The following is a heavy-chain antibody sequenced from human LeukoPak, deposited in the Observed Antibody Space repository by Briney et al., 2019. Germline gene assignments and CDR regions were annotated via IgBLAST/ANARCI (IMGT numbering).Heavy chain of an antibody. Sequence: TPSETLSLTCAVSGYSISSGYYWSWIRQPAGKGLEWIGRIYTSGSTNYNPSLKSRVTISVDTSKNQFSLKLSSVTAADTAVYYCARAGVGYYDSSGYYRTHDAFDIWGQGTMVTVSS. CDR2: IYTSGST. CDR1: GYSISSGYY. J-gene: IGHJ3*02. V-gene: IGHV4-61*02. D-gene: IGHD3-22*01. CDR3: ARAGVGYYDSSGYYRTHDAFDI.